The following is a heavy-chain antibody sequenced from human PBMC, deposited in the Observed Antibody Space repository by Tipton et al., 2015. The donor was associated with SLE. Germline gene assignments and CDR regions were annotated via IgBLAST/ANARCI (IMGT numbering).Heavy chain of an antibody. D-gene: IGHD3-3*01. Sequence: QLVQSGAEVKKPGESLKISCKGSGYMFPGHWIAWVRQMPGKGLEWMAIIFPGDSATRYSPSFQGQVTISADKSISTAYLQWSSLKASDIAMYFCARSFGAVPYYFDSWGQGTLVTVSS. CDR1: GYMFPGHW. CDR2: IFPGDSAT. V-gene: IGHV5-51*03. J-gene: IGHJ4*02. CDR3: ARSFGAVPYYFDS.